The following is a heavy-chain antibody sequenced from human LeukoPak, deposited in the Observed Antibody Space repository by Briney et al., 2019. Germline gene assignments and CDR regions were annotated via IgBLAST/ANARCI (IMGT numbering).Heavy chain of an antibody. CDR2: MNPNSGNT. CDR1: GYTFTSYD. V-gene: IGHV1-8*01. J-gene: IGHJ6*02. CDR3: ARPITIFGVVKVGMDV. Sequence: PGASVKLSCKASGYTFTSYDINWVRQATGQGLEWMGWMNPNSGNTGYAQKFQGRVTMTRNTSISTAYMELSSLRSEDTAVYYCARPITIFGVVKVGMDVWGQGTTVTVSS. D-gene: IGHD3-3*01.